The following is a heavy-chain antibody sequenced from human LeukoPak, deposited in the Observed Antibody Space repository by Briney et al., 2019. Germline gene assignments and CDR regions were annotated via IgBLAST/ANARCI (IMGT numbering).Heavy chain of an antibody. Sequence: SETLSLTCTVSGGSISSYYWSWIRQPPGKGLEWIGYIYYSGSTNYTPSLKSRVTISVDTSKNQFSLKLSSVTAADTAVYYCARVTTVTGYYYYYYMDVWGKGTTVTVSS. J-gene: IGHJ6*03. D-gene: IGHD4-17*01. CDR1: GGSISSYY. V-gene: IGHV4-59*01. CDR3: ARVTTVTGYYYYYYMDV. CDR2: IYYSGST.